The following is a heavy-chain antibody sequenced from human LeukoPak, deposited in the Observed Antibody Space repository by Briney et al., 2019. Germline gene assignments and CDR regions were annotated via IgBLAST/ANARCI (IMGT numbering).Heavy chain of an antibody. CDR1: GFTFRSYG. D-gene: IGHD1-26*01. CDR2: ISYDGSNK. J-gene: IGHJ4*02. CDR3: ARVKWELPSYYFDY. Sequence: GRSLRLSCAASGFTFRSYGIHWVRQAPGKGLEWVAVISYDGSNKYYADSVKGRFTISRDNSKNTLYLQMNSLRAEDTAVYYCARVKWELPSYYFDYWGQGTLVTVSS. V-gene: IGHV3-30*19.